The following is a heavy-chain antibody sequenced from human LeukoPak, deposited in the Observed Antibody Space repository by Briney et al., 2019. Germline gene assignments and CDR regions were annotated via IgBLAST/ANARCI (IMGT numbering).Heavy chain of an antibody. D-gene: IGHD5-24*01. Sequence: SETLSLTCTVSGDSLSSRSYYWGWIRHPPGMGLEWIGSIYYSGSTYYNPSLQSRVTISIDTSKNQLSLNLSSVTAADTAVYYCARHEEVSSIYFDYWGQGTLVTVSS. CDR3: ARHEEVSSIYFDY. CDR1: GDSLSSRSYY. CDR2: IYYSGST. J-gene: IGHJ4*02. V-gene: IGHV4-39*01.